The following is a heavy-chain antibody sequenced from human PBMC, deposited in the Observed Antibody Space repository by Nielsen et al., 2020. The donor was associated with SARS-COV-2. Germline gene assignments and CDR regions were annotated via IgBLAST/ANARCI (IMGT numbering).Heavy chain of an antibody. V-gene: IGHV3-9*01. D-gene: IGHD1-26*01. Sequence: GGSLRLSCAASGFTFDDYSMHWVRQVPGKGLEWVSGISWNSGGIGYADSVKGRFTISRDNAKNLLYLQMDSLRTEDTALYYCTKDNVIVAAGSGAFDIWGHGTMVTVSA. CDR1: GFTFDDYS. J-gene: IGHJ3*02. CDR3: TKDNVIVAAGSGAFDI. CDR2: ISWNSGGI.